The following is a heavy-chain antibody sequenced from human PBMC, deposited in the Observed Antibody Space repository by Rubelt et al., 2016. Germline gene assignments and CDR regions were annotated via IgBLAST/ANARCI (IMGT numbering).Heavy chain of an antibody. V-gene: IGHV3-23*01. CDR3: AKRHLYGDYSFDY. Sequence: KSQRGGLEWVSLISGNGRSTYDADSVKGRFTIPRDNSRNMLYLQMNNLRTEDTAVYYCAKRHLYGDYSFDYWGQGTLVTVSS. D-gene: IGHD4-17*01. CDR2: ISGNGRST. J-gene: IGHJ4*02.